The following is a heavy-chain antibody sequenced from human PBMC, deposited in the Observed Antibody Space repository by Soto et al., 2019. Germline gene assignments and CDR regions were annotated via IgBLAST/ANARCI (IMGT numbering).Heavy chain of an antibody. CDR3: ATLYRGTYGMDV. V-gene: IGHV4-59*01. D-gene: IGHD1-26*01. CDR2: IYYSGST. J-gene: IGHJ6*02. Sequence: LSLTCTVSGGSISSYYWSWIRQPPGKGLEWIGYIYYSGSTNYNPSLKSRVTISVDTSKNQFSLKLSSVTAADTAVYYCATLYRGTYGMDVWGQGTTVTVSS. CDR1: GGSISSYY.